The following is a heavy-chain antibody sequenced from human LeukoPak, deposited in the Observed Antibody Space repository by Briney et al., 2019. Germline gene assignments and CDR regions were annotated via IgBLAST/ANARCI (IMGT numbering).Heavy chain of an antibody. D-gene: IGHD3-10*01. Sequence: GASVKVSCKASGYTFTSYGISWVRQAPGQGLEWMGWISAYNGNTNYAQKLQGRVTMTTDTSTSTAYMELRSLRSDDTAVYYCASRSLSYYCGSGSYYSDAFDIWGQGTMVTVSS. CDR2: ISAYNGNT. CDR1: GYTFTSYG. CDR3: ASRSLSYYCGSGSYYSDAFDI. J-gene: IGHJ3*02. V-gene: IGHV1-18*01.